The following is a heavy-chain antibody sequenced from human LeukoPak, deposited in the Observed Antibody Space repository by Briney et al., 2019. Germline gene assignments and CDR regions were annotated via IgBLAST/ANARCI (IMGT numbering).Heavy chain of an antibody. D-gene: IGHD4-17*01. CDR3: ANRRTTVSYFFDY. Sequence: GGSLRLSCAASGFTFSSYEMNWVRQAPGKGLEWVSYISSSGSTIYYADSVKGRFTISRDNSKNTLYLQMNSLRAEDTAVYYCANRRTTVSYFFDYWGQGTLVTVSS. CDR1: GFTFSSYE. CDR2: ISSSGSTI. J-gene: IGHJ4*02. V-gene: IGHV3-48*03.